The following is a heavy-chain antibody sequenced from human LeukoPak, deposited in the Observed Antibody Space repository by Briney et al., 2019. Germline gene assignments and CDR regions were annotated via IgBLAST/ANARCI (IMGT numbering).Heavy chain of an antibody. J-gene: IGHJ6*03. CDR1: GGSFSSYY. D-gene: IGHD5-18*01. Sequence: SETLSLTCAVYGGSFSSYYWSWIRQPPGKGLEWIGYIYYSGSTNYNPSLKSRVTISVDTSKNQFSLKLSSVTAADTAVYYCARTTEGGYTYGYFYYYYMDVWGKGTTVTISS. V-gene: IGHV4-59*01. CDR2: IYYSGST. CDR3: ARTTEGGYTYGYFYYYYMDV.